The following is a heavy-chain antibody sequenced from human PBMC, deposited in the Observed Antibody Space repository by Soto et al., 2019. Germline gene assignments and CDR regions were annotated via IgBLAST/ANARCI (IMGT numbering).Heavy chain of an antibody. V-gene: IGHV3-7*01. J-gene: IGHJ4*02. CDR1: GFTFSSYW. D-gene: IGHD3-10*01. CDR3: ARDRRAITMVRGVIIGTPNLDY. CDR2: IKQDGSEK. Sequence: GGSLRLSCAASGFTFSSYWMSWVRQAPGKGLEWVANIKQDGSEKYYVDSVKGRFTISRDNAKNSLYLQMNSLRAEDTAVYYCARDRRAITMVRGVIIGTPNLDYWGQGTLVTVSS.